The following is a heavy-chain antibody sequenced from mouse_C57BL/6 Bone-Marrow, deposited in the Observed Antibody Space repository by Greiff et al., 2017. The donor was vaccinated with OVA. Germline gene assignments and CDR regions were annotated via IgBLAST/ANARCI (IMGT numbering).Heavy chain of an antibody. CDR2: IDPENGDT. CDR3: TLYYSNYFY. V-gene: IGHV14-4*01. D-gene: IGHD2-5*01. J-gene: IGHJ2*01. Sequence: EVKLQQSGAELVRPGASVKLSCTASGFNIKDDYMHWVKQRPEQGLEWIGWIDPENGDTEYASKFQGKATITADTSSKTAYLQLSSLTSEDTAVYYCTLYYSNYFYWGQGTTLTVSS. CDR1: GFNIKDDY.